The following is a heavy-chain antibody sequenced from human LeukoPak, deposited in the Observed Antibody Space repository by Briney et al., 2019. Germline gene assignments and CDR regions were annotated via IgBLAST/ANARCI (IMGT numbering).Heavy chain of an antibody. V-gene: IGHV3-21*01. CDR2: TSGGSSYI. Sequence: GGSLRLSCAASGFTFSSYTMNWVRQAPGRGLEWVSSTSGGSSYIYYADSVKGRFTISRHNANNSLYLQMDSLRAEDTALYYCAKDLQHLVRTLSFDYWGQGTLVTVSS. CDR1: GFTFSSYT. D-gene: IGHD6-13*01. CDR3: AKDLQHLVRTLSFDY. J-gene: IGHJ4*02.